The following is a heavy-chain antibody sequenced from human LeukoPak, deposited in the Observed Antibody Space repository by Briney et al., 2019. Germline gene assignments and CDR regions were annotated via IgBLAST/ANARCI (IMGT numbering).Heavy chain of an antibody. Sequence: SETLSLTCTVSGGSISSGGYYWSWIRQPPGKGLEWIGYIYYSGSTNYNPSLKSRVTISVDTSKNQFSLKLSSVTAADTAVYYCARFTYSGSYYFDYWGQGTLVTVSS. CDR2: IYYSGST. V-gene: IGHV4-61*08. D-gene: IGHD1-26*01. CDR3: ARFTYSGSYYFDY. CDR1: GGSISSGGYY. J-gene: IGHJ4*02.